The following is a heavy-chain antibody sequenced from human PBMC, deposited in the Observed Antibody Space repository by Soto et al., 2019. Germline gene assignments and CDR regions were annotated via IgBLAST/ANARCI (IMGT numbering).Heavy chain of an antibody. CDR2: INPSGGST. CDR1: GYTFTSYY. V-gene: IGHV1-46*01. D-gene: IGHD1-26*01. Sequence: ASVKVSCKASGYTFTSYYMHWVRQAPGQGLEWMGIINPSGGSTSYAQKFQGRVTMTRDTSTSTVYMELSSLRSEDTAVYYCARDNQPATIVGVTGAFDIWGQGTMVTVSS. J-gene: IGHJ3*02. CDR3: ARDNQPATIVGVTGAFDI.